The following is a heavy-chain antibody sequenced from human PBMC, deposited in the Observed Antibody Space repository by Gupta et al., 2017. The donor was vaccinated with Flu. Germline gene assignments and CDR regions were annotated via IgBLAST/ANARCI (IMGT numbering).Heavy chain of an antibody. Sequence: QVQLQESGPGLVKPSETLSLTCTVSGGSISSYYWSWIRQPPGKGLEWIGYIYYSGSTNYNPSLKSRVTISVDTSKNQFSLKLSSVTAADTAVYYCARDGYYYDSSGYSTYYFDYWGQGTLVTVSS. CDR3: ARDGYYYDSSGYSTYYFDY. CDR1: GGSISSYY. CDR2: IYYSGST. J-gene: IGHJ4*02. D-gene: IGHD3-22*01. V-gene: IGHV4-59*01.